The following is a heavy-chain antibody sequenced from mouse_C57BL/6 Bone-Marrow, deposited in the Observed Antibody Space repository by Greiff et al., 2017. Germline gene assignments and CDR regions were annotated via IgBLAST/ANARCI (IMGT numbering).Heavy chain of an antibody. CDR2: INPNNGGT. CDR3: ARDGSSYGYCDV. Sequence: EVQLQQSGPELVKPGASVKISCKASGYTFTDYYMNWVKQSHGKSLEWLGDINPNNGGTSYNQKFKGKATLTVDKSSSTAYMELRSLTSEDSAVYYCARDGSSYGYCDVWGTGTTVTVSS. V-gene: IGHV1-26*01. CDR1: GYTFTDYY. J-gene: IGHJ1*03. D-gene: IGHD1-1*01.